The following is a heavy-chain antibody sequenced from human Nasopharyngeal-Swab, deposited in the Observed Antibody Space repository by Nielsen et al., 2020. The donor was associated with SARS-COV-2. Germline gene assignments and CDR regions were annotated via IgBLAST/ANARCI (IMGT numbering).Heavy chain of an antibody. V-gene: IGHV4-59*01. J-gene: IGHJ4*02. CDR3: ARGGLGVYDSSGYYYLTY. D-gene: IGHD3-22*01. CDR2: IYYSGST. Sequence: WIRQPPGKGLEWIGYIYYSGSTNYNPSLKSRVTISVDTFKNQFSLKLSSVTAADTAVYYCARGGLGVYDSSGYYYLTYWGQGTLVTVSS.